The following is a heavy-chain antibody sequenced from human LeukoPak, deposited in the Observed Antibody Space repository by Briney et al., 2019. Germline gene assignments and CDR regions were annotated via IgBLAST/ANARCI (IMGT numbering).Heavy chain of an antibody. CDR3: ARAGRSSSDAFDI. V-gene: IGHV4-31*11. J-gene: IGHJ3*02. Sequence: PSGTLSLTCAVSGGSISSGAYYWSWIRQHPGKGLEWIGNIYYSGSTYYNPSLKSRVSILVDTSKNQFSLKLTSVTSADTAVYYCARAGRSSSDAFDIWGQGTMVTVSS. D-gene: IGHD6-13*01. CDR1: GGSISSGAYY. CDR2: IYYSGST.